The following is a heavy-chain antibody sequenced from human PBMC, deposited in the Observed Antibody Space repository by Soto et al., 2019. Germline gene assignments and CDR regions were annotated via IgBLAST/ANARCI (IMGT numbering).Heavy chain of an antibody. CDR2: ISQSGNT. J-gene: IGHJ4*02. Sequence: PSETLSLTCSIYSGSFSGYYWSWIRQPPGKGLEWIGEISQSGNTNYSPSLKSRVSISIDTSKKQFSLNLASVSAADTAVYYCARAPKVSGSSQTRPDFWGQGTQVTVPQ. V-gene: IGHV4-34*01. D-gene: IGHD6-6*01. CDR1: SGSFSGYY. CDR3: ARAPKVSGSSQTRPDF.